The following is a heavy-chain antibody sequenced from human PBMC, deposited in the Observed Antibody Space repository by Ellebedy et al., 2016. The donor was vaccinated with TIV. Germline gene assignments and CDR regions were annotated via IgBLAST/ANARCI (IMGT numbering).Heavy chain of an antibody. D-gene: IGHD3-10*01. CDR2: IWYDGSNK. J-gene: IGHJ6*02. V-gene: IGHV3-33*01. CDR3: AREPMVRGVIRRGYVMDV. Sequence: GGSLRLXCAASGFTFSSYGMHWVRQAPGKGLEWVAVIWYDGSNKYYADSVKGRFTISRDNSKNTLYLQMNSLRAEDTAVYYCAREPMVRGVIRRGYVMDVWGQGTTVTVSS. CDR1: GFTFSSYG.